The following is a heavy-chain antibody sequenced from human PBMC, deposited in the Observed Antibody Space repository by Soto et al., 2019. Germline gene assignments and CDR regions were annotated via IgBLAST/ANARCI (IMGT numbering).Heavy chain of an antibody. CDR1: GDSVSSDSAA. CDR3: VRSRVFIQVAGVANYYYYGMDV. CDR2: TYHRSKWYN. D-gene: IGHD6-19*01. J-gene: IGHJ6*02. Sequence: SQTLSLTCVISGDSVSSDSAAWNWIRQSPSRGLEWLGRTYHRSKWYNEYAPSVQSRLTINPDTSKNQFSLQLNSVTPEDTAVYYCVRSRVFIQVAGVANYYYYGMDVWGQGTTVTVSS. V-gene: IGHV6-1*01.